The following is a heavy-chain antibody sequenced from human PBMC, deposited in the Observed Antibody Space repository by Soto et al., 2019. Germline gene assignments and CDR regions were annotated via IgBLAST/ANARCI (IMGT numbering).Heavy chain of an antibody. CDR1: GVSVSSISYY. CDR3: GRLEGLATISYYFDY. CDR2: VYYSGST. Sequence: ETLSLTCTVSGVSVSSISYYWGWVRQPPGKGLEWIGSVYYSGSTYYNPSLESRVTISVDKSKNQFSLKLMSLSAADTAVYYCGRLEGLATISYYFDYWGQGALVTVSS. V-gene: IGHV4-39*01. J-gene: IGHJ4*02. D-gene: IGHD3-9*01.